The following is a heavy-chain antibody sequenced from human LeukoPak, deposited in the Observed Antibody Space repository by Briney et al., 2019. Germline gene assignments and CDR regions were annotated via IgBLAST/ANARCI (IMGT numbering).Heavy chain of an antibody. CDR3: ARDRVYLGREDAFDI. CDR1: GFSVSSSF. J-gene: IGHJ3*02. D-gene: IGHD7-27*01. V-gene: IGHV3-53*01. Sequence: GGSLGLSCAASGFSVSSSFMSWVRQAPGKGLEWVSVIYSIGSTFYADSVKGRFTISRDNSKNTLYLHMNSLRAEDTAVYYCARDRVYLGREDAFDIWGQGTMVTVSS. CDR2: IYSIGST.